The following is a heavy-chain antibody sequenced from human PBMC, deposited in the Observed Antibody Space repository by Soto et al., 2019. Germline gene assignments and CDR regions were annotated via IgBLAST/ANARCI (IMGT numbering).Heavy chain of an antibody. CDR3: ARHYSSDPFDY. Sequence: QVQLQESGPGLVKPSETLSLTCTVSGASISNYYWSWIRQPPGKELEWIGHISYSGYPDYNPSLNRRVTISADTSKNQFSLKLTSVTAADTAVYYCARHYSSDPFDYWGQGTLVTVSS. D-gene: IGHD2-21*01. V-gene: IGHV4-59*08. J-gene: IGHJ4*02. CDR2: ISYSGYP. CDR1: GASISNYY.